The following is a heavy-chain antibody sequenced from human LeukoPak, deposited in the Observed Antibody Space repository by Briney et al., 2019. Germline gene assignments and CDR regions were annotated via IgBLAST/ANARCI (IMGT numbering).Heavy chain of an antibody. Sequence: ASVKVSCKASGGTFSSYAISWVRQAPGQGLEWMGRIIPILGIANYSPNLQDRVTLTTDTSTSTAYMELRSLRSDDTAVYYCARRKGSDVPGNDYWGQGTLVTVSS. D-gene: IGHD1-1*01. V-gene: IGHV1-69*04. CDR3: ARRKGSDVPGNDY. CDR2: IIPILGIA. CDR1: GGTFSSYA. J-gene: IGHJ4*02.